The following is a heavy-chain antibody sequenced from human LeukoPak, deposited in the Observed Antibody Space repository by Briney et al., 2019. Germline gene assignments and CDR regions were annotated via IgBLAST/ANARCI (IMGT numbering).Heavy chain of an antibody. D-gene: IGHD6-6*01. Sequence: GGSLRLSCAASGFTLSTYNTHWVRQAPGKGLEWVSSITSSSSYYADSVKGRFTISRDNAKNSLYLQMNSLRAEDTAVYYCATDVYSSSSVDWFDPWGQGTLVTVSS. J-gene: IGHJ5*02. CDR2: ITSSSSY. CDR3: ATDVYSSSSVDWFDP. CDR1: GFTLSTYN. V-gene: IGHV3-21*01.